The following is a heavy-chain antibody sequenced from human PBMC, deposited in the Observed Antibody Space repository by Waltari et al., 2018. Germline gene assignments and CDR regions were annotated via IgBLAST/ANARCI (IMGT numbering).Heavy chain of an antibody. CDR3: SRDLQHGDFGRGRDY. J-gene: IGHJ4*02. CDR2: TNGDGSST. V-gene: IGHV3-74*01. D-gene: IGHD4-17*01. CDR1: GFSFSSPW. Sequence: EVQLEESGGGLVQPGGSLRLSCAASGFSFSSPWMPWVRQAPGKGLVWVSRTNGDGSSTSYADSVKGRFTISRDNAKNTLYLQMNSLRAEDTAVYYCSRDLQHGDFGRGRDYWGQGTLVTVSS.